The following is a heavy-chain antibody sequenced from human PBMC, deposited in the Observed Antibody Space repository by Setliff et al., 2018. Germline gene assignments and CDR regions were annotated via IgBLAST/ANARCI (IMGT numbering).Heavy chain of an antibody. Sequence: GGSLRLSCAASGFTFSRYAMNWVRQTPGKGLEWVSYISASSANIQYADSVRGRFTVSRDNARNSLYLQMNSLRGDDAAVYYCARSGGIGNYNWDVWGKGTTVTVSS. J-gene: IGHJ6*03. CDR2: ISASSANI. V-gene: IGHV3-48*01. D-gene: IGHD3-16*01. CDR1: GFTFSRYA. CDR3: ARSGGIGNYNWDV.